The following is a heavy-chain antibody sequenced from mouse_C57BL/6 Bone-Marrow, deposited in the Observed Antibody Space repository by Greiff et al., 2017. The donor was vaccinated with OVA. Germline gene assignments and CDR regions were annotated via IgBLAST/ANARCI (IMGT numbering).Heavy chain of an antibody. CDR3: ARHGGLLRTLYWYFDV. Sequence: EVKLMESGGGLVKPGGSLKLSCAASGFTFSSYTMSWVRQTPEKRLEWVATISGGGGNTYSPDSVKGRFTISRDNAKNTLYLQMISLRSEDTALYYGARHGGLLRTLYWYFDVWGTGTTVTVSS. D-gene: IGHD1-1*01. CDR2: ISGGGGNT. J-gene: IGHJ1*03. V-gene: IGHV5-9*01. CDR1: GFTFSSYT.